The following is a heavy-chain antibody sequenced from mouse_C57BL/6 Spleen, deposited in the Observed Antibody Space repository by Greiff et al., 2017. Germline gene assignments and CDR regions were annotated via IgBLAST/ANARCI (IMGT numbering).Heavy chain of an antibody. J-gene: IGHJ4*01. CDR3: ARTGDGTGYYAMDY. D-gene: IGHD3-1*01. CDR2: IHPNSGST. Sequence: VQLQQPGAELVKPGASVKLSCKASGYTFTSYWMHWVKQRPGQGLEWIGMIHPNSGSTNYNEKFKSKATLTVDKSSSTAYMQLSSLTSEDSAVYYCARTGDGTGYYAMDYWGLGTSVTVSS. V-gene: IGHV1-64*01. CDR1: GYTFTSYW.